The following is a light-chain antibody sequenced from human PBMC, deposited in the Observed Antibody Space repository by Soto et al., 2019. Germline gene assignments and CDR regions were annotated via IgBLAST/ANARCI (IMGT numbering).Light chain of an antibody. V-gene: IGKV3-20*01. CDR1: QSVSSNY. Sequence: EIVLTQSPGTLSLSPGERATLSCRASQSVSSNYLAWYQQRPGQAPRLLIYGASSRATGIPDRFSGSGSGTDFTLSISRLEPEDFAVYYCQQCDDSPQTFGQGTTVEIQ. J-gene: IGKJ1*01. CDR2: GAS. CDR3: QQCDDSPQT.